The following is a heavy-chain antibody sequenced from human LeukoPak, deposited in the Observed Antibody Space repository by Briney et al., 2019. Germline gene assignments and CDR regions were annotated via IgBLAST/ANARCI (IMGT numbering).Heavy chain of an antibody. D-gene: IGHD3-10*01. J-gene: IGHJ4*02. Sequence: PSETLSLTCSVSGGSISSSSYYWGWIRQPPGKGLEWIGTIYYSGTTYYSPSLKSRVTMSIDTSKNQFSLKLSSVTAADTAAYYCARHSEYYSGSGSASGYFDYWGQGTLVTVSS. CDR2: IYYSGTT. V-gene: IGHV4-39*01. CDR3: ARHSEYYSGSGSASGYFDY. CDR1: GGSISSSSYY.